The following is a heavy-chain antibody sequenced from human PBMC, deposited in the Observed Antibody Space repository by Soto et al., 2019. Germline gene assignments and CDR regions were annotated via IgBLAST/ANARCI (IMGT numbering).Heavy chain of an antibody. CDR2: IYWNDDK. CDR3: AHSVMFYYDILNWFDP. Sequence: SGPTLVNPTQTLTLTCTFSGFSLSTSGVGVGWIRQPPGKALEWLALIYWNDDKRYSPSLKSRLTITKDTSKNQVVLTMTNMDPVDTATYYCAHSVMFYYDILNWFDPWGQGTLVTVSS. D-gene: IGHD3-9*01. V-gene: IGHV2-5*01. CDR1: GFSLSTSGVG. J-gene: IGHJ5*02.